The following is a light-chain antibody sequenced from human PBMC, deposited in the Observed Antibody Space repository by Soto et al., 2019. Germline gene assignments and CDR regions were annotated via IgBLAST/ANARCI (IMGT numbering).Light chain of an antibody. J-gene: IGKJ2*03. CDR3: QLSYSAPNS. CDR1: QTVTNS. Sequence: DIHMTQPPSSLSASVGDRVTITCRASQTVTNSLHWYQQKPGKAPNLLIYTTSSLQSGVPARFSGSGSRTDFSISISSLQPEDFATYSCQLSYSAPNSFGQGTMLQMK. CDR2: TTS. V-gene: IGKV1-39*01.